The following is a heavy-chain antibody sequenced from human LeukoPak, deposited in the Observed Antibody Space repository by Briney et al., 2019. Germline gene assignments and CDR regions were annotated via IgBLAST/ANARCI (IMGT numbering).Heavy chain of an antibody. J-gene: IGHJ4*02. V-gene: IGHV3-23*01. Sequence: GGSLRLSCAASGFTFSSYAMSWVRQAPGKGLEWVSGMSDSGVSSYYADSVKGRFTISRDNSKNTLYLQMNSLRAEDTAVYYCAKASAGSSWYLGDDYWGQGTLVTVSS. CDR3: AKASAGSSWYLGDDY. CDR1: GFTFSSYA. CDR2: MSDSGVSS. D-gene: IGHD6-13*01.